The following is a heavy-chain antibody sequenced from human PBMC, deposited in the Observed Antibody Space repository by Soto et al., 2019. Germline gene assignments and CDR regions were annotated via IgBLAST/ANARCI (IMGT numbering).Heavy chain of an antibody. CDR3: AVSVAGPTAIAY. CDR1: GLTISSYW. J-gene: IGHJ4*02. CDR2: INGDGSRT. Sequence: EVQLVESGGGLVQPGESLRLSCVVSGLTISSYWMHWVRQAPGKGLVWVSRINGDGSRTNYADSVKGRFTISRDNAKNTLYLEVNTLRGEDTAVYYCAVSVAGPTAIAYWGQGTRVTVSS. V-gene: IGHV3-74*01. D-gene: IGHD6-19*01.